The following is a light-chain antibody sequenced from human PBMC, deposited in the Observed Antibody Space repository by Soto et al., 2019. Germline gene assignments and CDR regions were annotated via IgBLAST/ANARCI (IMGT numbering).Light chain of an antibody. CDR3: QQYNNWSWT. CDR1: QSVSSK. J-gene: IGKJ1*01. Sequence: EIVMTQSPATLSVSPGERATLSCRASQSVSSKLAWYQQKPGQAPRLLIHGASTRATGIPVRFSGSGSGTEFTLTISSLQSEDFAVYYCQQYNNWSWTFGQGTKVEIK. V-gene: IGKV3-15*01. CDR2: GAS.